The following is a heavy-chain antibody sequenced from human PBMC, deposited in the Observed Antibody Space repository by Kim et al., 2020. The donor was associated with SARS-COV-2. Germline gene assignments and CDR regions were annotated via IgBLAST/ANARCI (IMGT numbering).Heavy chain of an antibody. J-gene: IGHJ4*02. CDR1: GGSTSSYY. V-gene: IGHV4-59*08. D-gene: IGHD3-3*01. Sequence: SETLSLTCTVSGGSTSSYYWSWIRQPPGKGLVWIGYIYYSGNTNYNPSLKSRVTISIDTSKNQFSLELSSVTAADTAVYYCARLRGITIFDWGQGTLVTVSS. CDR2: IYYSGNT. CDR3: ARLRGITIFD.